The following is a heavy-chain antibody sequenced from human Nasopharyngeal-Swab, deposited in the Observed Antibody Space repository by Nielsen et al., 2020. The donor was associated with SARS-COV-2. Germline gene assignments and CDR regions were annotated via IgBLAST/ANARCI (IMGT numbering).Heavy chain of an antibody. D-gene: IGHD2-21*01. J-gene: IGHJ4*02. V-gene: IGHV3-7*01. CDR3: AGGNSNDY. CDR2: IKQDGSVK. CDR1: GFTFDTYW. Sequence: GESLKISCAASGFTFDTYWMAWVRQAPGKGLEWVANIKQDGSVKYHVDSVKGRFTISRDNAKNSLYLQMNSLRAEDTAVYYCAGGNSNDYWGQGTLVTVSS.